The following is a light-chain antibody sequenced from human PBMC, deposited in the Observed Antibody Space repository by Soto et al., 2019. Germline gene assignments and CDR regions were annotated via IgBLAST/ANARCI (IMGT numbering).Light chain of an antibody. Sequence: QSALTQPASVSGSPGQSITISCTGNSSEVGGYNYVSWYQQHPGKAPKLMIYDVSNRPSGVSNRFSGSRSGNTASLTIFGLQAEDEADYYCSSYTSSSTYVFGTGTKVTVL. J-gene: IGLJ1*01. CDR3: SSYTSSSTYV. V-gene: IGLV2-14*01. CDR1: SSEVGGYNY. CDR2: DVS.